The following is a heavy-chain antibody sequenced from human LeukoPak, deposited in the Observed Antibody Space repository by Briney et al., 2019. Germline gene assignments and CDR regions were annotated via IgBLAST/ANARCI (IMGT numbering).Heavy chain of an antibody. CDR2: IYYSGST. CDR1: GGSISSSDYY. J-gene: IGHJ6*02. Sequence: SETLSLTCTVSGGSISSSDYYWGWIRQPPGKGLEWIGSIYYSGSTSYNPSLKSRVTISVDTSKNQFSLKLSSVTAADTAVYYCARIPSSGWYYYYYYYGMDVWGQGTMVTVSS. CDR3: ARIPSSGWYYYYYYYGMDV. D-gene: IGHD6-19*01. V-gene: IGHV4-39*01.